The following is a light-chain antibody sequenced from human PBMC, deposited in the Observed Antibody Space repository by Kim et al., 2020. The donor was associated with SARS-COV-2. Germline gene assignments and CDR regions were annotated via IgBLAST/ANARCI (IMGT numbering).Light chain of an antibody. CDR2: GND. CDR1: SSNIGFSP. V-gene: IGLV1-44*01. CDR3: ATWDDTLSGRV. J-gene: IGLJ3*02. Sequence: GQRVTISCSGLSSNIGFSPVSWYQHLPGTAPKLLIYGNDQRPSGVPDLFSGSKSGTSASLAISGLQSRDEGDYYCATWDDTLSGRVFGGGTQLTVL.